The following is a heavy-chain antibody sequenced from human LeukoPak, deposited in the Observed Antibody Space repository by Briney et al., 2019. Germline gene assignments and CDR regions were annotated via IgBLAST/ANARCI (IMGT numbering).Heavy chain of an antibody. V-gene: IGHV3-48*04. Sequence: GGSLRLSCAASGFTFNAYSMNWVRQAPGKGLEGVSNIISRGDTTHYAASVKGRFTISRDNAKNSVFLHLNSLRGDDTAVYYCARGRGYCTGVSCDIDYWGQGTLVTVSS. J-gene: IGHJ4*02. D-gene: IGHD2-8*02. CDR1: GFTFNAYS. CDR2: IISRGDTT. CDR3: ARGRGYCTGVSCDIDY.